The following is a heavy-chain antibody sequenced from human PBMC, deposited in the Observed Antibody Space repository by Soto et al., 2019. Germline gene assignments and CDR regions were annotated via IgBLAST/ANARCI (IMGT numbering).Heavy chain of an antibody. D-gene: IGHD5-18*01. CDR1: GYTFTGYY. Sequence: ASVKVSCKASGYTFTGYYMHWVRQAPGQGLEWMGWINPNSGGTNYAQKFQGWVTMTRDTSISTAYMELRRLRSDDTAVYYCARGFIGGYSYGFGVDYWGQGTLVTVSS. CDR3: ARGFIGGYSYGFGVDY. J-gene: IGHJ4*02. V-gene: IGHV1-2*04. CDR2: INPNSGGT.